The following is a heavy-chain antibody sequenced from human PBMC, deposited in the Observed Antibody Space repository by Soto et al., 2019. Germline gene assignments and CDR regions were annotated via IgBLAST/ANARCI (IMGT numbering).Heavy chain of an antibody. V-gene: IGHV3-23*01. CDR2: ISGSGGTT. D-gene: IGHD2-15*01. CDR3: AKEDCSGGSCDYYYYYMDV. CDR1: GFTFSSYA. J-gene: IGHJ6*03. Sequence: GGSLRLSCAASGFTFSSYAMSWVRQAPGKGLEWVSAISGSGGTTYYADSVKGRFTISRDNSKNTLYLQMNSLRAEDTAVYYCAKEDCSGGSCDYYYYYMDVWGKGTTVTVSS.